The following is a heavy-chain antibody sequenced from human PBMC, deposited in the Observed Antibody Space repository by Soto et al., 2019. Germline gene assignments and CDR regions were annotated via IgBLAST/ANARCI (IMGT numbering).Heavy chain of an antibody. Sequence: SETLSLTCTVSGGSISSSSYYWGWIRQPPGKGLEWIGSIYYSGSTYYNPSLKSRVTISVDTSKNQFSLKLSSVTAADTAVYYCARPLYSSSWMTWYYWGQGTLVTVSS. J-gene: IGHJ4*02. CDR1: GGSISSSSYY. CDR3: ARPLYSSSWMTWYY. CDR2: IYYSGST. V-gene: IGHV4-39*01. D-gene: IGHD6-13*01.